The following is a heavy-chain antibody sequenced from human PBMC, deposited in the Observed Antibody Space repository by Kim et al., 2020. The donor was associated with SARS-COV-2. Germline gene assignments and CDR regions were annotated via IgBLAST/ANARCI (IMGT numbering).Heavy chain of an antibody. CDR3: ARAGGRGTMVRGTHYYYYGMDV. Sequence: SVKVSCKASGGTFSSYAISWVRQAPGQGLEWMGGIIPIFGTANYAQKFQGRVTITADESTSTAYMELSSLRSEDTAVYYCARAGGRGTMVRGTHYYYYGMDVWGQGTTVTVSS. CDR1: GGTFSSYA. J-gene: IGHJ6*02. D-gene: IGHD3-10*01. CDR2: IIPIFGTA. V-gene: IGHV1-69*13.